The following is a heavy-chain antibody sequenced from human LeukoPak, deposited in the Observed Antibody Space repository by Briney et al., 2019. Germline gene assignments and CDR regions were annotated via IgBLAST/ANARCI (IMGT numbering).Heavy chain of an antibody. CDR3: ARPRGDGSGSYYSLDY. J-gene: IGHJ4*02. V-gene: IGHV5-51*01. CDR1: GYSFTSYW. Sequence: GESLKISCKGSGYSFTSYWIGWVRQMPGKGLEWMGIIYPGDSDTRYSPSFQGQVTISADKSISTAYLQWSSLKASDTAMYYCARPRGDGSGSYYSLDYWGQGTLVTVSS. D-gene: IGHD3-10*01. CDR2: IYPGDSDT.